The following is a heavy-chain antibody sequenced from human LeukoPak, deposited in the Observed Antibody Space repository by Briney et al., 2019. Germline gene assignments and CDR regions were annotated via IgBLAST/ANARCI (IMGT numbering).Heavy chain of an antibody. D-gene: IGHD2-2*01. Sequence: GGSLRLSCAASGFRFSDYYVSWIRQAPGKGLEWVSYISSRSRHTNYADSVKGRFTISRDNAKNSLYLQMSSLRAEDTAVYYCAREYCSSTNCYQNVFDIWGQGTLVTVSS. CDR3: AREYCSSTNCYQNVFDI. CDR1: GFRFSDYY. J-gene: IGHJ3*02. V-gene: IGHV3-11*05. CDR2: ISSRSRHT.